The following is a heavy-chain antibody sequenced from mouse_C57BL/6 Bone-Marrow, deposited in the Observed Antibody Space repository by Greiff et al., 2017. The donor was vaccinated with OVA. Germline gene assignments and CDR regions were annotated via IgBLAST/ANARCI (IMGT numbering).Heavy chain of an antibody. CDR3: ARDPHFYYGSSYDYFDY. Sequence: VQLVESGAELMKPGASVKLSCKATGYTFTGYWIEWVKQRPGHGLEWIGEILPGSGSTNYNEKFKGKATFTADTSSNTAYMQLSSLTTEDSAIYYCARDPHFYYGSSYDYFDYWGQGTTLTVSS. CDR2: ILPGSGST. V-gene: IGHV1-9*01. D-gene: IGHD1-1*01. J-gene: IGHJ2*01. CDR1: GYTFTGYW.